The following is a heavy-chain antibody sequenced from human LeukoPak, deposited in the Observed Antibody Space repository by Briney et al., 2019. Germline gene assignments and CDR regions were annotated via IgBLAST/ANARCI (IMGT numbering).Heavy chain of an antibody. J-gene: IGHJ4*02. CDR3: ARGYNDSGWTHFDY. Sequence: SETLSLTCGVYGGSLRGHYWRWIRQPPGKGGEWIGEINHSGKSNYSPSLRRRVTISVDTSKSQFSLKVISLTAADTAMYFCARGYNDSGWTHFDYSRQGALVTVSS. D-gene: IGHD6-19*01. CDR1: GGSLRGHY. V-gene: IGHV4-34*01. CDR2: INHSGKS.